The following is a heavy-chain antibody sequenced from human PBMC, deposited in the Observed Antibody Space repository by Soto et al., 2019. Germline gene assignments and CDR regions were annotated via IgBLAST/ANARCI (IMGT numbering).Heavy chain of an antibody. CDR3: ARSDPAYAYGLNV. V-gene: IGHV3-33*01. Sequence: PGGSLRLSCAASGFTFSSYGMHWVRQAPGKGLEWVAVIWYDGSNKYYADSVKGRFTISRDTSEKTFYLQMNSLRSEDTAVYYCARSDPAYAYGLNVWGQGTTVTVSS. CDR2: IWYDGSNK. D-gene: IGHD3-10*01. J-gene: IGHJ6*02. CDR1: GFTFSSYG.